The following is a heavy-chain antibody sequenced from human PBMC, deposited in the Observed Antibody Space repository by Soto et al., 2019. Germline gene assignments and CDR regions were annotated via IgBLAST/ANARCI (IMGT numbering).Heavy chain of an antibody. CDR2: INHSGST. V-gene: IGHV4-34*01. Sequence: SETLSLTCAVYGGSFSGYYWSWIRQPPGKGLEWIGEINHSGSTNYNPSLKSRVTISVDTSKNQFSLKLSSVTAADTAVYYCARVEAYYDFWSGYRPYNWFDPWGQGTLVTVSS. CDR3: ARVEAYYDFWSGYRPYNWFDP. CDR1: GGSFSGYY. D-gene: IGHD3-3*01. J-gene: IGHJ5*02.